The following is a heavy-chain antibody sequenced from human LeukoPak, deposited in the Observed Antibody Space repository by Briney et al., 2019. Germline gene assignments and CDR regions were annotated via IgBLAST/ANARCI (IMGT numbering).Heavy chain of an antibody. J-gene: IGHJ4*02. CDR2: IRYDGSNK. CDR1: GFTFSSYG. CDR3: AVLRPAAMSPIDY. D-gene: IGHD2-2*01. V-gene: IGHV3-30*02. Sequence: GGSLRLSCAASGFTFSSYGMHWVRQAPGKGLEWVAFIRYDGSNKYYADSVKGRFTISRDNSKNTLYLQMNSLRAEDTAVYYCAVLRPAAMSPIDYWGQGTLVTVSS.